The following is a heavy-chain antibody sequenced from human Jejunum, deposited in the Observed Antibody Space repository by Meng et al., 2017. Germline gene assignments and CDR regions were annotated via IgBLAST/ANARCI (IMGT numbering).Heavy chain of an antibody. CDR2: IWHDGSKV. CDR3: AKTHYRVQDAFDI. V-gene: IGHV3-33*06. CDR1: GFTFDDYG. J-gene: IGHJ3*02. Sequence: GEVVESGGGLVQPGGSLRLSCAASGFTFDDYGMHWVRQAPGKGLEWVAVIWHDGSKVFYADSLKGRFTISRDNSQNTLYLQMNSLRAEDTAVYYCAKTHYRVQDAFDIWGQGTMVTVSS. D-gene: IGHD1-26*01.